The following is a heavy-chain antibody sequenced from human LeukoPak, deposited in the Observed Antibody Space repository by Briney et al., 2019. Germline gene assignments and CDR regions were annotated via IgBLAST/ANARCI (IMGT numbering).Heavy chain of an antibody. Sequence: GASVKLSCKASGYTFTNFGISWVRQAPGQGLEWMGWISGYNDNANYAQKFQGRLTMTTDTSTTTAYMELRNLRSDDTAVYYCARDGTTTDDYWGQGTLVTVSS. D-gene: IGHD1-26*01. CDR2: ISGYNDNA. CDR3: ARDGTTTDDY. J-gene: IGHJ4*02. CDR1: GYTFTNFG. V-gene: IGHV1-18*01.